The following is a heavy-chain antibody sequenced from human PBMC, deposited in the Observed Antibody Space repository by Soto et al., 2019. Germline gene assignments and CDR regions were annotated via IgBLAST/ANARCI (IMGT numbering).Heavy chain of an antibody. CDR1: GYRHTMYW. J-gene: IGHJ6*02. CDR2: IYPGDSDT. D-gene: IGHD3-22*01. CDR3: ARHGPRVYYDNSDYYYYGMDV. V-gene: IGHV5-51*01. Sequence: RGGSLNPHWHCPGYRHTMYWIVLVRHMPGTGLGWVGIIYPGDSDTRYSPSFQGQVTISADKSISTAYLQWSSLKASDTAMYYCARHGPRVYYDNSDYYYYGMDVWGQGTTVTVSS.